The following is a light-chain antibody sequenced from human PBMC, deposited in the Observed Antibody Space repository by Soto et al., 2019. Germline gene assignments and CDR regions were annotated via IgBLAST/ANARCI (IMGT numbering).Light chain of an antibody. Sequence: EIVLTQSPGTLSLSPGERATLSCRASQSINSRYLAWYQQKPGQAPRLLIYGASSRATGIPDRFSGSGSGTDFTVTISRLEPEDCAVYYCQQFGRSPGFIFGPGTNVDIK. V-gene: IGKV3-20*01. CDR1: QSINSRY. CDR2: GAS. J-gene: IGKJ3*01. CDR3: QQFGRSPGFI.